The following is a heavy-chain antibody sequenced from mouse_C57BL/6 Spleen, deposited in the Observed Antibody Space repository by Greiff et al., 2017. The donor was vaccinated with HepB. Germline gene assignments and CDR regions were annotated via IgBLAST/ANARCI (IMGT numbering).Heavy chain of an antibody. D-gene: IGHD2-1*01. Sequence: VQLQQPGAELVMPGASVKLSCKASGYTFTSYWMHWVKQRPGQGLEWIGEIDPSDSYTNYNQKFKGKSTLTVDKSSSTAYMQLSSLTSEDSAVYYCARRGIYGNSYAMDYWGQGTSVTVSS. J-gene: IGHJ4*01. V-gene: IGHV1-69*01. CDR3: ARRGIYGNSYAMDY. CDR1: GYTFTSYW. CDR2: IDPSDSYT.